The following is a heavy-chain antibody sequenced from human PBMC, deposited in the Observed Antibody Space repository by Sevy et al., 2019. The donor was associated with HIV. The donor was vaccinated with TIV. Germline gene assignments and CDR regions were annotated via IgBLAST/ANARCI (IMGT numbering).Heavy chain of an antibody. CDR2: ISYDGSNK. CDR3: AKDTAAAGTRDYYYYYGMDV. Sequence: GGSLRLSCAASGFTFSSYGMHWVRQAPGKGLEWVAVISYDGSNKYYADSVNGRFPNSRDNSKNTLYLQMNSLRAEDTAVYYCAKDTAAAGTRDYYYYYGMDVWGQGTTVTVSS. D-gene: IGHD6-13*01. V-gene: IGHV3-30*18. CDR1: GFTFSSYG. J-gene: IGHJ6*02.